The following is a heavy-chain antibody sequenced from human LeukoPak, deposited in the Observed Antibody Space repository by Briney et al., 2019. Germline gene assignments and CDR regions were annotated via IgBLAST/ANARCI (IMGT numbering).Heavy chain of an antibody. CDR1: EYSFTSYW. Sequence: GESLKISCKGSEYSFTSYWISWVRQMPGKGLEWMGRIDPSDSYTNYSPSFQGHVTISADKSISTAYLQWSSLKASDTAMYYCARHTTYYDFWSGYSRYYGMDVWGQGTTVTVSS. CDR3: ARHTTYYDFWSGYSRYYGMDV. CDR2: IDPSDSYT. V-gene: IGHV5-10-1*01. D-gene: IGHD3-3*01. J-gene: IGHJ6*02.